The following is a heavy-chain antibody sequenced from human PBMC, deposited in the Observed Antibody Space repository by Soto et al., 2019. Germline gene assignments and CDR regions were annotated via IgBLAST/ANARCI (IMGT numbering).Heavy chain of an antibody. Sequence: GASVKVSCKASGGTFSGYAISWVRQAPGQGLEWMGGIIPIFGTANYAQKFQGRVTITADESTSTAYMELSSLRSEDTAVYYCAGPTAYYDFWSGYDYWGQGTLVTVSS. D-gene: IGHD3-3*01. J-gene: IGHJ4*02. CDR3: AGPTAYYDFWSGYDY. CDR1: GGTFSGYA. V-gene: IGHV1-69*13. CDR2: IIPIFGTA.